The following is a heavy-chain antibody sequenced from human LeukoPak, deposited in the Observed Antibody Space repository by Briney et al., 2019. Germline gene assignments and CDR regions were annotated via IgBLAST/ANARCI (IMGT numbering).Heavy chain of an antibody. CDR2: IYYSGST. CDR3: ASGLAAVDDCFDY. V-gene: IGHV4-59*01. Sequence: SETLSLTCTVSGGSISSYYWSWIRQPPGKGLEWIGYIYYSGSTNYNPSLKSRVTISVDTSKNQFSLKLSSVTAADTAVYYCASGLAAVDDCFDYWGQGTLVTVSS. CDR1: GGSISSYY. J-gene: IGHJ4*02. D-gene: IGHD6-13*01.